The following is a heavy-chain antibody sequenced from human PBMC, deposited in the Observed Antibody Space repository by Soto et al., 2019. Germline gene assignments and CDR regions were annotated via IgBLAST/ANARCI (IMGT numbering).Heavy chain of an antibody. CDR2: ISAYNGNT. J-gene: IGHJ4*02. D-gene: IGHD7-27*01. Sequence: ASVKVSCKASGYTFTSYGISWVRQAPGQGLEWMGWISAYNGNTNYAQKLQGRVTMTTDTSISTAYMELRSLRSDDTAVYYCTKGPPNWGFDYWGQGTLVTVSS. V-gene: IGHV1-18*01. CDR1: GYTFTSYG. CDR3: TKGPPNWGFDY.